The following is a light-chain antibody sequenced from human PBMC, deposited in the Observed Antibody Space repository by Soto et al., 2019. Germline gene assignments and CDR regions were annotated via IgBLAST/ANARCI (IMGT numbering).Light chain of an antibody. CDR1: QTISSW. CDR3: QHYNSYSEA. CDR2: KAS. Sequence: DIQMTQSPSTLSGSVGYRVTITCRASQTISSWLAWYQQKPGKAPKLLIYKASTLKSGVPSRFSGSGSGTEFTLTISSLQPDDFATYYCQHYNSYSEAVGQGTKGAIK. V-gene: IGKV1-5*03. J-gene: IGKJ1*01.